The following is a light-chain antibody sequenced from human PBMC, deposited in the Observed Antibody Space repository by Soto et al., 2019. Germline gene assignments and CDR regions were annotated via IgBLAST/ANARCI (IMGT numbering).Light chain of an antibody. Sequence: DIQVTQSPSSLSASVGDRVTITCRPSQSISSYLNWYQQKPWKAPKLLIYGASTLQSGVPSRFSRSGSETDFTLTISSLQTEDYATYYCQQSYTTPWTFGQGTKVEIK. CDR3: QQSYTTPWT. V-gene: IGKV1-39*01. CDR2: GAS. CDR1: QSISSY. J-gene: IGKJ1*01.